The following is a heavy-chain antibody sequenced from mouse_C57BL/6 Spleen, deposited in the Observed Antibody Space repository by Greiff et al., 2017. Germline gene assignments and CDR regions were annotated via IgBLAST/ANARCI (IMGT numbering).Heavy chain of an antibody. CDR1: GYTFTSYG. Sequence: VQLQQSGAELARPGASVKLSCKASGYTFTSYGISWVKQRTGQGLEWIGEIYPRSGNTYYYEKFKGKATLTDDKSSSTAYMELRSLASEDSAVYCCARSDYYGSSYRDFDVWGTGTTVTVSS. CDR2: IYPRSGNT. J-gene: IGHJ1*03. V-gene: IGHV1-81*01. D-gene: IGHD1-1*01. CDR3: ARSDYYGSSYRDFDV.